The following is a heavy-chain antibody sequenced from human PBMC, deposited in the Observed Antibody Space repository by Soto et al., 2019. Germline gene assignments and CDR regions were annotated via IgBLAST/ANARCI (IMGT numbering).Heavy chain of an antibody. Sequence: SVNVYCMASSVTISSYALTCVRLAPGQGLEWMGGIIPIFGTANYAQKFQGRVTITADESTSTAYMELSSLRSEDTAVYYCARVPLPVPSMIVPYNWFDPWGQGTLVTVSS. CDR1: SVTISSYA. J-gene: IGHJ5*02. V-gene: IGHV1-69*13. CDR2: IIPIFGTA. D-gene: IGHD3-22*01. CDR3: ARVPLPVPSMIVPYNWFDP.